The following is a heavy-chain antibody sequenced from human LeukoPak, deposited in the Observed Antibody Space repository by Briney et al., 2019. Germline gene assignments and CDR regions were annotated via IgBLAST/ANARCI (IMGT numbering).Heavy chain of an antibody. Sequence: SETLSLTCIVCGGPICTTNYLGGSTRQPRGRVLEWIVNIYYTGSTNNNPSRKSRITISVNTSKNQYFRKLSSGDAADTAVYYCARETKTFYFDSSAYYPYYFDGWGQGTLVTVSS. CDR3: ARETKTFYFDSSAYYPYYFDG. J-gene: IGHJ4*02. CDR2: IYYTGST. D-gene: IGHD3-22*01. CDR1: GGPICTTNYL. V-gene: IGHV4-39*02.